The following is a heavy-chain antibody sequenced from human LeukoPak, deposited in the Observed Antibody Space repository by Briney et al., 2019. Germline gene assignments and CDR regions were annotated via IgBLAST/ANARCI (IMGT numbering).Heavy chain of an antibody. CDR3: ARGTGGSPKEAFDF. CDR2: IYSGGMT. J-gene: IGHJ4*02. CDR1: GFTVSSNF. V-gene: IGHV3-66*01. D-gene: IGHD2-8*02. Sequence: PGGSLRLSCAASGFTVSSNFMSWVRQAPGKGREWVSVIYSGGMTYYADSVKGRFTISRDNSKNTLYLQMNSLRVEDMAVYYCARGTGGSPKEAFDFWGQGTLVIVSS.